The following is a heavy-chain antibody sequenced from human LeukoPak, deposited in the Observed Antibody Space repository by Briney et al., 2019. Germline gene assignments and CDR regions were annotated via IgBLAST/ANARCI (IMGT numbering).Heavy chain of an antibody. CDR3: AREFQY. CDR2: IYSSGTT. CDR1: GGSIRSCGYY. J-gene: IGHJ1*01. V-gene: IGHV4-61*02. Sequence: SETLSLTCTVSGGSIRSCGYYWSWIRQPAGKGLEWIGRIYSSGTTNYNPSLKSRLTISLDTSKNQFSLKLSYVTAADTAIYYCAREFQYWGQGTLVTVSS.